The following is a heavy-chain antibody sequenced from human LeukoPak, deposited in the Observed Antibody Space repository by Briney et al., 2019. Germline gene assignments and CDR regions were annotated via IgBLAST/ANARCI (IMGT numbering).Heavy chain of an antibody. Sequence: GGSLRLSCAVSGFIFDDYAMHWVRQAPGKGLEWVSGITWGRDNLAYAASVKGRFTISRDNAKNSLYLQMNSLRAEDTAVYYCVRARYSGSYFEWDYWGQGTLVTVSS. CDR1: GFIFDDYA. CDR3: VRARYSGSYFEWDY. J-gene: IGHJ4*02. D-gene: IGHD1-26*01. V-gene: IGHV3-9*01. CDR2: ITWGRDNL.